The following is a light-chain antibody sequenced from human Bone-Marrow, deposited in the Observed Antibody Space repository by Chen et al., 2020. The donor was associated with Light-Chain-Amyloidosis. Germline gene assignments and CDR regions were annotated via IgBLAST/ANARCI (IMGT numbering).Light chain of an antibody. V-gene: IGLV3-25*03. CDR1: DLPTKY. Sequence: SYDLTQPPSVSLSPGQTARITCSGDDLPTKYAYWYQQKPGQAPVLVINRDTERPSGISERFSGSSSGTTATLTISGVQAEDEADYHCQSADSSGTYEVIFGGGTKLTVL. J-gene: IGLJ2*01. CDR2: RDT. CDR3: QSADSSGTYEVI.